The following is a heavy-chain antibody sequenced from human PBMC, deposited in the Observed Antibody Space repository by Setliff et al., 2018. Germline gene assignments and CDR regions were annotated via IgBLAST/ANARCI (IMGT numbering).Heavy chain of an antibody. Sequence: GESLKISCAASGFTFSSYSMNWVRQAPGKGLEWVSMISGSAQTTYYADSVKGRFTISRDNSKNTVYLDVNSLRAEDTAVYYCAKKGLVIIWDYYYGMDVWGQGTMVTVSS. J-gene: IGHJ6*02. CDR3: AKKGLVIIWDYYYGMDV. V-gene: IGHV3-23*01. CDR1: GFTFSSYS. D-gene: IGHD3-9*01. CDR2: ISGSAQTT.